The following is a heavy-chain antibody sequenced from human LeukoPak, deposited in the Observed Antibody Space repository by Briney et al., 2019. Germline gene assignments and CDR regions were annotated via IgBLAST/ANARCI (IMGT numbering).Heavy chain of an antibody. CDR2: IIPIFGTA. V-gene: IGHV1-69*05. J-gene: IGHJ4*02. CDR3: ASPYSSGWSFDY. D-gene: IGHD6-19*01. CDR1: GGTFSSYA. Sequence: GASVKVSCKASGGTFSSYAISWVRQAPGQGLEWMGGIIPIFGTANYAQKFQGRVTITTDESTSKAYMELSSLRSEDTAVYYCASPYSSGWSFDYWGQGTLVTVSS.